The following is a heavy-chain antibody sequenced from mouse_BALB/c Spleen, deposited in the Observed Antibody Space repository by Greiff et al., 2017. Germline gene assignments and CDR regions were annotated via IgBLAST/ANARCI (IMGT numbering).Heavy chain of an antibody. CDR2: IRNKANGYTT. Sequence: DVHLVESGGGLVQPGGSLRLSCATSGFTFTDYYMSWVRQPPGKALEWLGFIRNKANGYTTEYSASVQCRFTISSDNSQSILYLQMKTLRAEDSATYYCARDSPPTSPFAYWGQGTLVTVSA. CDR3: ARDSPPTSPFAY. V-gene: IGHV7-3*02. CDR1: GFTFTDYY. D-gene: IGHD2-10*01. J-gene: IGHJ3*01.